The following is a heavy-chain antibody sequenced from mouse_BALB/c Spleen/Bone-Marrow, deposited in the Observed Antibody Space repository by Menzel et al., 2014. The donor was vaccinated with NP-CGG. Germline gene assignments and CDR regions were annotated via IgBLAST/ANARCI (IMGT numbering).Heavy chain of an antibody. Sequence: EVQLVESGGGLVQPKGSLKLSCAASGFTFNTYAANWVRQAPGKGLEWVARIRIKNNNYATNYADSVKDRFTISRNDSQSMLYLQINDLKTEDTAMYFCVEVTVPAWFAYWGQGTLVTVSS. V-gene: IGHV10-1*02. CDR3: VEVTVPAWFAY. D-gene: IGHD1-1*01. CDR1: GFTFNTYA. CDR2: IRIKNNNYAT. J-gene: IGHJ3*01.